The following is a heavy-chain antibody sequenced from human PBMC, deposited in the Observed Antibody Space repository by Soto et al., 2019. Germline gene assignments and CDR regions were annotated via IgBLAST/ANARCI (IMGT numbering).Heavy chain of an antibody. J-gene: IGHJ6*02. CDR2: MHYTGFT. V-gene: IGHV4-59*02. Sequence: TLSLTCSFSGDSVTSHYLTWIRQSPEKGLEWIGYMHYTGFTHYNPSLKSRVTISVDTSKNQFSLKLTSVTVEDTAVYYCARDSGYDGGYYYYGMDVWGQGTTVTVSS. CDR1: GDSVTSHY. D-gene: IGHD5-12*01. CDR3: ARDSGYDGGYYYYGMDV.